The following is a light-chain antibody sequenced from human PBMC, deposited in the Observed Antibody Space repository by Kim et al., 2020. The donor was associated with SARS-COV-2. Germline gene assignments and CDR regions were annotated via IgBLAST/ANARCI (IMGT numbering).Light chain of an antibody. CDR3: QQYMTSPYT. J-gene: IGKJ2*01. Sequence: LSPGERATLSCRASQGVSSTYFAWYQQKPGQAPRLLIYGASTRATGIPHRFSGRGSGTDFTLTISSLEPEDFAVYYCQQYMTSPYTFGQGTKLEIK. V-gene: IGKV3-20*01. CDR2: GAS. CDR1: QGVSSTY.